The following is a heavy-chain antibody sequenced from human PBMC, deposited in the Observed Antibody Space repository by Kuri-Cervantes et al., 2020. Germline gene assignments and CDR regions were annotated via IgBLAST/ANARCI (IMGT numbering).Heavy chain of an antibody. CDR1: GYTFTSYD. CDR2: MNPNSGNT. CDR3: ARDAYSSSWHTIDNWFDP. D-gene: IGHD6-13*01. V-gene: IGHV1-8*01. J-gene: IGHJ5*02. Sequence: ASVKVSCKASGYTFTSYDINWVRQATGQGLEWMGWMNPNSGNTGYAQKFQGRVTMTRNTSISTAYMELSRLRSDDTAVYYCARDAYSSSWHTIDNWFDPWGQGTLVTVSS.